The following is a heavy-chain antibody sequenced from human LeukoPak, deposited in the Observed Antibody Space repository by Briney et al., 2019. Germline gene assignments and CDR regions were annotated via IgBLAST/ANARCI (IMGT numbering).Heavy chain of an antibody. D-gene: IGHD3-10*01. Sequence: GASVKVSCKVSGYTLTELSMHWVRQAPGKGLEWMGGFDPEDGETIYAQKFQGRVTMTEDTSTDTAYMELSSLRSEDTAVYYCASKAYYYGSGSYRAFDIWGQGTMVTVSS. CDR1: GYTLTELS. V-gene: IGHV1-24*01. CDR2: FDPEDGET. J-gene: IGHJ3*02. CDR3: ASKAYYYGSGSYRAFDI.